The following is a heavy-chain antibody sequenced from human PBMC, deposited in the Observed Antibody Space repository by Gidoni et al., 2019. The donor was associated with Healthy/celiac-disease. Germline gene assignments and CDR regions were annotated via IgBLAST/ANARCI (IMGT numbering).Heavy chain of an antibody. CDR3: ARAWEAKTKTCSSSKHGGMDV. J-gene: IGHJ6*02. D-gene: IGHD6-6*01. CDR2: IYTSGST. V-gene: IGHV4-61*02. CDR1: GGSISSGSYY. Sequence: QVQLQESGPGRVKPSQTLSLTCTVSGGSISSGSYYWSWNRQPAGKGLEWIGRIYTSGSTNYNPSLRSRVTISVDTSKNQFSLKLSSVPAADTAVYYCARAWEAKTKTCSSSKHGGMDVWGQGTTVTVSS.